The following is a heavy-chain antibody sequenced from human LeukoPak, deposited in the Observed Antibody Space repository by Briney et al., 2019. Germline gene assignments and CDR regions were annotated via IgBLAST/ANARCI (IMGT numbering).Heavy chain of an antibody. J-gene: IGHJ4*02. CDR3: AILGGGYGDYSLSYAFDI. Sequence: SETLSLTCTVSGGSISSYYWSWIRQPAGKGLEWIGRIYTSGSTNYNPSLKSRVTMSVDTSKNQFSLKLSSVTAAGTAVYYCAILGGGYGDYSLSYAFDIWGQGTLVTVSS. CDR2: IYTSGST. D-gene: IGHD4-17*01. V-gene: IGHV4-4*07. CDR1: GGSISSYY.